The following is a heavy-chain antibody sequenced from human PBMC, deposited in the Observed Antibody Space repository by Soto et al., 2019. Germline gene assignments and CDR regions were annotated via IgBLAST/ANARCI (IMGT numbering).Heavy chain of an antibody. CDR2: ISYDGSNK. CDR1: GFTFSSYA. CDR3: ITDPYYDFWSGYHFDY. D-gene: IGHD3-3*01. V-gene: IGHV3-30-3*01. J-gene: IGHJ4*02. Sequence: GGSLRLSCAASGFTFSSYAMHWVRQAPGKGLEWVAVISYDGSNKYYPAPVRGRFTISRDDSRSTLYLQMNSLKTEDTAVYYCITDPYYDFWSGYHFDYWGQGTLVTVSS.